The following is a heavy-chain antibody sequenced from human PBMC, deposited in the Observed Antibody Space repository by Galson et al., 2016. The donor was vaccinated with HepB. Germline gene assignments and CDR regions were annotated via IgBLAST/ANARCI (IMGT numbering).Heavy chain of an antibody. V-gene: IGHV3-21*01. CDR3: ARAHQFLWGGSGWQYYYYYYYMDV. D-gene: IGHD6-19*01. CDR2: IDTNSHYI. CDR1: GFTFNTYN. J-gene: IGHJ6*03. Sequence: SLRLSCAASGFTFNTYNMNWVRQAPAKGLEWVSSIDTNSHYIYYADSVKGRFTISRDNAKNSLSLQMNSLRAEDTAVYYCARAHQFLWGGSGWQYYYYYYYMDVWGKGTTVTVSS.